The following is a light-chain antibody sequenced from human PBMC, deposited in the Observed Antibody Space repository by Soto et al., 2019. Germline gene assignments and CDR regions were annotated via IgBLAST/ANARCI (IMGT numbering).Light chain of an antibody. CDR3: MQALETPRT. V-gene: IGKV2-28*01. CDR2: LGS. Sequence: DIVLTPSPDSLAVSLGEGAAINCKSSQSGLYSSNNKNYLAWYQQKPGQSPQLLIYLGSNRASGVPDRFSGSGSGTDFTLKINKVEAEDVGVYYCMQALETPRTFGPGTKVDIK. CDR1: QSGLYSSNNKNY. J-gene: IGKJ3*01.